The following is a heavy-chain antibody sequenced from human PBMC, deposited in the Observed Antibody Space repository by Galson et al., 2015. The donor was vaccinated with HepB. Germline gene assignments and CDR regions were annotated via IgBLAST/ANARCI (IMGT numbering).Heavy chain of an antibody. CDR2: IVVGSGNT. D-gene: IGHD1-26*01. Sequence: SVKVSCKASGFTFTSSAMQWVRQARGQRLEWIGWIVVGSGNTNYAQKFQERVTITRDMSTSTAYMELSSLRSEDTAVYYCAANPTLLGWELHDAFDIWGQGTVVTVSS. CDR1: GFTFTSSA. V-gene: IGHV1-58*02. CDR3: AANPTLLGWELHDAFDI. J-gene: IGHJ3*02.